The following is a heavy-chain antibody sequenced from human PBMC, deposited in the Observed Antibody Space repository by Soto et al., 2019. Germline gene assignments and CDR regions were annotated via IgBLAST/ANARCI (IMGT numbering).Heavy chain of an antibody. CDR3: ANTPFITGTLDY. CDR2: ISYDGSNK. D-gene: IGHD1-20*01. J-gene: IGHJ4*02. CDR1: GFTFSSYG. Sequence: GWSLRLSCAASGFTFSSYGMHWVRQAPGKGLEWVAVISYDGSNKYYADSVKGRFTISRDNSKNTLYLQMNSLRAEDTAVYYCANTPFITGTLDYWGQGTLVTVSS. V-gene: IGHV3-30*18.